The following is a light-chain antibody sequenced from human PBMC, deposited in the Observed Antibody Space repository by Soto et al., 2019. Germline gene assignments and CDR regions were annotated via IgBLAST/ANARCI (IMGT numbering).Light chain of an antibody. J-gene: IGKJ1*01. CDR1: QSVSNSY. CDR2: GAS. CDR3: QQYGSSPTWT. Sequence: EIVLTQSPGTLSLSPGERATLSCRASQSVSNSYLAWYQQKPGQAPRPLIYGASSRATGIPDRFIGSGSGTNFIPTISRLEAEDFAVYYCQQYGSSPTWTFGQGTKVEIK. V-gene: IGKV3-20*01.